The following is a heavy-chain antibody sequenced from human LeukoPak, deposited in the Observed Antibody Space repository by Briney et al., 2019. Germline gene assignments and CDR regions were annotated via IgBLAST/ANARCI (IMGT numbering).Heavy chain of an antibody. CDR1: GYTFTGYY. Sequence: ASVKVSCRASGYTFTGYYMHWVRQAPGQGLEWMGWINPNSGGTNYAQKFQGRVTMTRDTFISTAYMELSRLRSDDTAVYYCARGSYSSSWYKFDPWGQGTLVTVSS. V-gene: IGHV1-2*02. J-gene: IGHJ5*02. CDR2: INPNSGGT. CDR3: ARGSYSSSWYKFDP. D-gene: IGHD6-13*01.